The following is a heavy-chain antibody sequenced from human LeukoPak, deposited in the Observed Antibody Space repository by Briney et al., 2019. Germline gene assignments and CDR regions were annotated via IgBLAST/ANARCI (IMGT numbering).Heavy chain of an antibody. V-gene: IGHV5-51*01. J-gene: IGHJ4*02. CDR2: IYPGDSDT. D-gene: IGHD6-13*01. CDR3: ARRHSSSWSFEY. Sequence: GESLKISCKGSGYNFATYWIGGVRKMPGKGLEWMGIIYPGDSDTTYSPSFQGQATISADKSIATAYLQWSLRASDTAIYYCARRHSSSWSFEYWGQGTLVTVSS. CDR1: GYNFATYW.